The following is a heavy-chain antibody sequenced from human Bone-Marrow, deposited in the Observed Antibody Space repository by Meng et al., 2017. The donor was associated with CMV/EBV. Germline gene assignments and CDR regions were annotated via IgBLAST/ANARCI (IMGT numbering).Heavy chain of an antibody. CDR1: GYTFTGYY. J-gene: IGHJ6*02. D-gene: IGHD6-19*01. CDR3: ARMYSSGWYSFYYYYGMDV. V-gene: IGHV1-2*02. CDR2: INPNSGGT. Sequence: ASVKVSCKASGYTFTGYYMHWVRQARGQGLEWMGWINPNSGGTNYAQKFQGRVTMTRDTSISTAYMELSRLRSDDTAVYYCARMYSSGWYSFYYYYGMDVWGQGTTVTFSS.